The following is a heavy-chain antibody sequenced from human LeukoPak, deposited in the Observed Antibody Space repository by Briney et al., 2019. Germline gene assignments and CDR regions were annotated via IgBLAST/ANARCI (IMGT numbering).Heavy chain of an antibody. V-gene: IGHV4-34*01. J-gene: IGHJ6*03. D-gene: IGHD2-21*02. CDR3: AREVTYCGGDCGNHYFYMDV. Sequence: SETLSLTCVVYGGSFSGYYWSWIRQPPGKGLEWIGEINHSGSTNYNPSLKSRVTISVDTSKNQFSLKLSSVTAADTAVYYCAREVTYCGGDCGNHYFYMDVWGKGTTVTISS. CDR2: INHSGST. CDR1: GGSFSGYY.